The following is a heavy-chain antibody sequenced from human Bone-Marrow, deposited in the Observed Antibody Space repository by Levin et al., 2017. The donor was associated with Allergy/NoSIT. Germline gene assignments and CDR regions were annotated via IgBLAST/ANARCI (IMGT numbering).Heavy chain of an antibody. CDR1: GGFSSSSSYY. D-gene: IGHD2-2*01. CDR2: IHYNGDT. J-gene: IGHJ5*02. CDR3: ARDSVILVLVPAAETQHLKFDP. Sequence: SETLSLTCTVSGGFSSSSSYYWGWIRQPPGKGLEWIGSIHYNGDTYYNPSLESRVSMSVDTSKNQFSLRLTSVTAADTAVYYCARDSVILVLVPAAETQHLKFDPWGQGTLVTVSS. V-gene: IGHV4-39*07.